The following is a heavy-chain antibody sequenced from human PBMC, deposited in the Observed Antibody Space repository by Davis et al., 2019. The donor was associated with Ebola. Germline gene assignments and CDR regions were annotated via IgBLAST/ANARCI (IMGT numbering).Heavy chain of an antibody. J-gene: IGHJ4*02. CDR3: ARGGHCSGGSCYPTPFDY. D-gene: IGHD2-15*01. V-gene: IGHV3-33*01. Sequence: GESLKISCAASGFTFRTYGMHWVRQAPGKGLEWVAVIWYDGSNKYYADSVKGRFTISRDNSKNTLYLQMNSLRAEDTAVYYCARGGHCSGGSCYPTPFDYWGQGTLVTVSS. CDR2: IWYDGSNK. CDR1: GFTFRTYG.